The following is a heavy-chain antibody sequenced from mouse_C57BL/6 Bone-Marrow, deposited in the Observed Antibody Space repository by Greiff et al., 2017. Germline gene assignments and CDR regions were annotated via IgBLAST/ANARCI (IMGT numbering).Heavy chain of an antibody. J-gene: IGHJ2*01. CDR1: GYTFTSYW. Sequence: QVQLQQPGAELVKPGASVTLSCKASGYTFTSYWMHWVKQRPGQGLEWIGMIHPNSGSTNYNEKFKSKATLTVDKSSSTAYMQLSSLTSEDSAVYYCARKGAFYYYGSSSYYFDYWGQGTTLTVSS. CDR3: ARKGAFYYYGSSSYYFDY. D-gene: IGHD1-1*01. V-gene: IGHV1-64*01. CDR2: IHPNSGST.